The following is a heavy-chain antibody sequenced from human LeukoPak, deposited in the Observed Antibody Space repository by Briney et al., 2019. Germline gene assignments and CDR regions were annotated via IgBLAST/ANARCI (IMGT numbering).Heavy chain of an antibody. CDR1: GYTFTGYY. J-gene: IGHJ5*02. CDR2: INPNRGGT. V-gene: IGHV1-2*02. D-gene: IGHD3-22*01. Sequence: ASVKVSCKTSGYTFTGYYMHWVRQAPGQGLELMGCINPNRGGTNYAQKFQGRVTMTRDTSISTAYMELSRLRSDDTAVYYCASFYYDSSGNWFDPWGQGTLVTVSS. CDR3: ASFYYDSSGNWFDP.